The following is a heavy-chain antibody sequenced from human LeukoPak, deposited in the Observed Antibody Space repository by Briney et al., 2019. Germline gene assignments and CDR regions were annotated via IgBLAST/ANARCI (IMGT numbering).Heavy chain of an antibody. CDR2: INAGNGNT. CDR3: ARDRGYSYGYFDY. J-gene: IGHJ4*02. Sequence: ASVKVSCKASGYTFTSYAMHWVRQAPGQRLEWMGWINAGNGNTKYSQRFQGRVTITRDTSASTAYMELSSLRSEDTAVYYCARDRGYSYGYFDYWGQGTLATVSS. D-gene: IGHD5-18*01. V-gene: IGHV1-3*01. CDR1: GYTFTSYA.